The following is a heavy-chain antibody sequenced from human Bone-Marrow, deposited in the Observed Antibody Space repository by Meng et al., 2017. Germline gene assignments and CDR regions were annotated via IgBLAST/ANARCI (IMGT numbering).Heavy chain of an antibody. Sequence: SETLSLTCTVSGGSISSSSHYWGWIRQPPGKGLEWIGSIYYSGSTYYNPSLKSRVTISVDTSKTQFSLKLSSVTAAGTAVYYCARSDGGPWWPPHKYYFDYWGQGTLVTVSS. CDR3: ARSDGGPWWPPHKYYFDY. D-gene: IGHD2-15*01. J-gene: IGHJ4*02. CDR1: GGSISSSSHY. CDR2: IYYSGST. V-gene: IGHV4-39*07.